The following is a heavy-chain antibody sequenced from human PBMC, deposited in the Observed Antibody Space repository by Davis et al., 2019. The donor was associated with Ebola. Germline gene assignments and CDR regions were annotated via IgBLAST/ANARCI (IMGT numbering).Heavy chain of an antibody. V-gene: IGHV1-2*02. CDR3: ARVGILWFRKLLEGWFDP. CDR1: GYTFTGYY. J-gene: IGHJ5*02. D-gene: IGHD3-10*01. CDR2: INPNSGGT. Sequence: ASVQVSCKASGYTFTGYYMHWVRQAPGQGLEWMGWINPNSGGTNYAQKFQGRVTMTRDTSISTAYMELSRLRSDDTAVYYCARVGILWFRKLLEGWFDPWGQGTLVTVSS.